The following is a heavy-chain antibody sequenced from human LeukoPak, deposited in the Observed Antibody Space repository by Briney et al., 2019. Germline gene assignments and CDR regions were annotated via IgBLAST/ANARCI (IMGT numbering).Heavy chain of an antibody. D-gene: IGHD3-22*01. CDR2: ISGSGGST. J-gene: IGHJ4*02. V-gene: IGHV3-23*01. CDR1: GFTFSSYA. CDR3: AKERQNYYDSSGYPIDY. Sequence: PGGSLRLSCPASGFTFSSYAMSWVRQAPGKGLEWVSAISGSGGSTYYADSVKGRFTISRDNSKNTLYLQMNSLRAEDTAVYYCAKERQNYYDSSGYPIDYWGQGTLVTVSS.